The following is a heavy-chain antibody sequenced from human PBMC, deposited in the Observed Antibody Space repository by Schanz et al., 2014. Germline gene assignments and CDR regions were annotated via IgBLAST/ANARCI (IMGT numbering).Heavy chain of an antibody. V-gene: IGHV1-18*01. CDR2: ITAYNGDT. CDR1: GYTFTSHG. CDR3: ARGGYSSGWYDRDIAHFDY. D-gene: IGHD6-19*01. J-gene: IGHJ4*02. Sequence: QVHLVQSGAEVKKPGASVKVSCKASGYTFTSHGISWVRQAPGQGLEWMGWITAYNGDTNYALKLQGRVTMTTDTSTSTSYMELTSLRFDDTAVYYCARGGYSSGWYDRDIAHFDYWGQGTLVTVSS.